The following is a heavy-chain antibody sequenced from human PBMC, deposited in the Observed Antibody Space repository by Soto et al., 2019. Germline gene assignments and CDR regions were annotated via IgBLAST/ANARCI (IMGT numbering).Heavy chain of an antibody. Sequence: GGSLRLSCAASGFTFSNYAMSWVRQAPGKGLEWVSGISGSGDRTHYADSVKGRFTISRDNSKNTVYLQMNSRRAEDTAVFYCAKDYSSSSISRPYFDFWGQGAFVTVSS. D-gene: IGHD6-6*01. CDR1: GFTFSNYA. V-gene: IGHV3-23*01. J-gene: IGHJ4*02. CDR2: ISGSGDRT. CDR3: AKDYSSSSISRPYFDF.